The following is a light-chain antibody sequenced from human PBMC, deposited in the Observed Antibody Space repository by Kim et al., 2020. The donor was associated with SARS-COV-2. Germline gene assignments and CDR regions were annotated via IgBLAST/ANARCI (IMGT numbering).Light chain of an antibody. CDR2: KDS. V-gene: IGLV3-25*03. CDR3: QSADSSGAYV. Sequence: SYELTQPPSVSVSPGQTARITCSGDVLPKKYAYWYQQKPGQAPVLVIYKDSERPSGIPERFSGSSSGTTVTLTISGVQAEDEAAYYCQSADSSGAYVFGAGTKVTVL. J-gene: IGLJ1*01. CDR1: VLPKKY.